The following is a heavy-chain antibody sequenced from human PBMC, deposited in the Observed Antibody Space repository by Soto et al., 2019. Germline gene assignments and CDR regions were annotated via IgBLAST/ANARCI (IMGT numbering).Heavy chain of an antibody. CDR3: AMSGPSSGRFDY. CDR1: GYSFTGYY. D-gene: IGHD3-10*01. J-gene: IGHJ4*02. Sequence: SVKGSCKTSGYSFTGYYIYWGRQAPGQGLEWMGWINPNSGDTNYAPKFQGRVTLTRDTSITTGYMELSRLTSDDTAVYYCAMSGPSSGRFDYPCQGLLVTVS. V-gene: IGHV1-2*02. CDR2: INPNSGDT.